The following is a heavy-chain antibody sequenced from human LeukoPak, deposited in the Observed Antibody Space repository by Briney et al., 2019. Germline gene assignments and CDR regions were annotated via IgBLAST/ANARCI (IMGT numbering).Heavy chain of an antibody. D-gene: IGHD3-10*01. V-gene: IGHV3-9*01. CDR1: GFTFDDCA. CDR3: AKGVTLLRGGPDY. J-gene: IGHJ4*02. Sequence: GRSLRLSCAASGFTFDDCAMHWVRHAPGKGLEWVSGISWNSGIIVYADSVRGRFTISRDNARISLYLQMNSLRADDTALYYCAKGVTLLRGGPDYWGQGTLVTVSS. CDR2: ISWNSGII.